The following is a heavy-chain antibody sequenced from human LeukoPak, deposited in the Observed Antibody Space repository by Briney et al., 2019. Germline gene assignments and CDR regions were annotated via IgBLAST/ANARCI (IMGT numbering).Heavy chain of an antibody. D-gene: IGHD3-10*01. V-gene: IGHV4-39*07. CDR3: ARDPHGSGNFDH. CDR2: IYYSGST. J-gene: IGHJ4*02. CDR1: GGSISSSSYY. Sequence: SETLSLTCTVSGGSISSSSYYWGWIRQPPGKGLDWIGSIYYSGSTYYNPSLKSRVTISVDTSKNQFSLKLSSVTAADTAVYYCARDPHGSGNFDHWGQGTLVTVSS.